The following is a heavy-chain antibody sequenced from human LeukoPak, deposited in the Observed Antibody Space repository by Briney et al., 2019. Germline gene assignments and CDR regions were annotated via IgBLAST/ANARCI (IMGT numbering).Heavy chain of an antibody. CDR3: ARTVGRTASLSY. CDR1: GGSFSDYY. J-gene: IGHJ4*02. Sequence: SETLSLTCAVYGGSFSDYYWSWVRQPPGKGLEWIGEINHRGVTTYYPSLKSRVTISIDTYRNQFSLTMHSLTAADTAVYYCARTVGRTASLSYWGQGTLVTVSS. D-gene: IGHD4-4*01. V-gene: IGHV4-34*01. CDR2: INHRGVT.